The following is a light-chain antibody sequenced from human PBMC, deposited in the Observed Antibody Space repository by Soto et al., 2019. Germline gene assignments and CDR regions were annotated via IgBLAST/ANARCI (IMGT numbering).Light chain of an antibody. CDR1: HRVLYSSNNKNY. J-gene: IGKJ1*01. CDR2: WAS. Sequence: DIVMTRPLYSLAVSLGERTNIHCKSGHRVLYSSNNKNYLAWYQQKPGQRPKLRIYWASTRESGVPDRCSGSGSGTDFTLTMSSLQADDLAVYYCQQYYRTPPTFGQGTKVDIK. V-gene: IGKV4-1*01. CDR3: QQYYRTPPT.